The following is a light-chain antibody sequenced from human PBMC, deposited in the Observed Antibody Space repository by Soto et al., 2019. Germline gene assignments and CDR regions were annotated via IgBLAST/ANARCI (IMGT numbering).Light chain of an antibody. CDR2: AAS. CDR1: QGISNY. Sequence: DIQMTPSPSSLSASVVDRVTITCRASQGISNYLAWYQQKPGKVPKLLIYAASTLQSGVPSRFSGSGSGTDFTLTISCLQSEDFATYYCQQYYSYPSITFGQGTRLEI. CDR3: QQYYSYPSIT. V-gene: IGKV1-27*01. J-gene: IGKJ5*01.